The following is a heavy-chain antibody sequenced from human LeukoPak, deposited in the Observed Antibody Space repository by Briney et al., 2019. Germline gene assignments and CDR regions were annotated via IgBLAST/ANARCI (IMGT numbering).Heavy chain of an antibody. CDR2: TSPDGNNK. CDR1: GFTFNNYA. Sequence: QTGRSLRLSCAASGFTFNNYAMHWVRQAPGKGLEWVALTSPDGNNKYYADSVKGRFTISRDNSKNALYLQMSTLGPEDTAMYYCARTAAGLPASRFDYWGQGTLVTVSS. V-gene: IGHV3-30-3*01. J-gene: IGHJ4*02. CDR3: ARTAAGLPASRFDY. D-gene: IGHD6-19*01.